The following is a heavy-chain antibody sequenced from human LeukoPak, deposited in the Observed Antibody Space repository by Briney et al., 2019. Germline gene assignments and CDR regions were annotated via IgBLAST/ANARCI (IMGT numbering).Heavy chain of an antibody. CDR2: ISAYNGNT. V-gene: IGHV1-18*01. D-gene: IGHD6-19*01. J-gene: IGHJ4*02. CDR1: GYTFTSYG. CDR3: ARARGRVAVANFDY. Sequence: ASVKVSCKASGYTFTSYGISWVRQAPGQGLECMGWISAYNGNTNYAQKLQGRVTMTTDTSTSTAYMELRSLRSDDTAVYYCARARGRVAVANFDYWGQGTLVTVSS.